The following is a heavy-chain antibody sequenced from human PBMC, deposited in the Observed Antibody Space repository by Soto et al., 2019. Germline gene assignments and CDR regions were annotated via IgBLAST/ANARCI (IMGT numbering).Heavy chain of an antibody. V-gene: IGHV1-46*01. D-gene: IGHD2-2*01. J-gene: IGHJ3*02. Sequence: ASVKVSCKASGYTFTSYYMHWVRQAPGQGLEWMGIINPSGGSTSYAQKFQGRVTMTRDTSTSTVYMELSSLRSEYTAVYYCAMTYPRASDAFDIWGQGTMVTVSS. CDR2: INPSGGST. CDR1: GYTFTSYY. CDR3: AMTYPRASDAFDI.